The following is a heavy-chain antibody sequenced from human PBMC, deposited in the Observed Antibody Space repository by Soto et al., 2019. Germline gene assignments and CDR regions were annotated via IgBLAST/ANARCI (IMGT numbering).Heavy chain of an antibody. CDR1: GASISNSHW. CDR2: IYHSGST. V-gene: IGHV4-4*02. Sequence: QVQLQESGPGLVKPSGTLSLTCVVSGASISNSHWLSWVRQTPGEGLEWIGEIYHSGSTNYNPSLGSRVTISVDQSKNQVSLRLNFGTAADTAVYYCAKAAAYLLESWGPGTLVTVSS. J-gene: IGHJ4*02. D-gene: IGHD2-21*01. CDR3: AKAAAYLLES.